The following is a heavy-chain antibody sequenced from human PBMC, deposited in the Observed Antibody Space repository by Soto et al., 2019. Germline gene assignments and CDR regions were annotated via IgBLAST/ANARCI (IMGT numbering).Heavy chain of an antibody. CDR1: GGSISSHY. CDR2: IYYSESS. J-gene: IGHJ4*02. Sequence: QVQLQESGPGLVKPSETLSLTCTVSGGSISSHYWSWIRQPPGKGLEWIGFIYYSESSNYNPSLQSRVTISVDTSKNQFSLRLTSVTAADTAVYYCARAVEMYASGWYYFDYWAQGTLVTVSS. D-gene: IGHD6-19*01. V-gene: IGHV4-59*11. CDR3: ARAVEMYASGWYYFDY.